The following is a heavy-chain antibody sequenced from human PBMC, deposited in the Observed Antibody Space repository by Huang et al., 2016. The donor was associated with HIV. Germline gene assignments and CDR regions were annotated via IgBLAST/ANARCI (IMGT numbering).Heavy chain of an antibody. Sequence: EVQLVQSGVEVKKPGESLKISCKGSGFSFTSYWIGWVRQMPGKGLEWMGISFPGNSNTFYSPAFQCQVTISADKYTRTAYLQWSSLKASDSAIYYGAIHDSNDFTFDDWGQGTLVAVSS. CDR3: AIHDSNDFTFDD. D-gene: IGHD5-18*01. CDR1: GFSFTSYW. CDR2: SFPGNSNT. J-gene: IGHJ4*02. V-gene: IGHV5-51*03.